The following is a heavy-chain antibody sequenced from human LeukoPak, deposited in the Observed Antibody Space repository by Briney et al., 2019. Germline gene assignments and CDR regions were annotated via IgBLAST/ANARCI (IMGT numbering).Heavy chain of an antibody. V-gene: IGHV4-61*08. CDR3: AREGAAPMYYYYMDV. CDR2: IYYSGST. J-gene: IGHJ6*03. CDR1: GGSISSGDYY. D-gene: IGHD2-2*01. Sequence: SETLSLTCTVSGGSISSGDYYWSWIRQPPGKGLEWIGYIYYSGSTYYNPSLKSRVTISVDTSKNQFSLTLNSVTAADTAVYYCAREGAAPMYYYYMDVWGKGTTVTVSS.